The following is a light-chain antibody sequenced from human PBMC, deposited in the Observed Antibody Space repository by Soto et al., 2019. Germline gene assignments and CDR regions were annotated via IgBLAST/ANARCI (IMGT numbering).Light chain of an antibody. Sequence: EIVLTQSPGTLSLSPGERATLSCRASQSVSSSYLAWYQQKPGQAPRLLIYGASSRATGIPDRFSGSGSGTDFTLTISRLDPEDFAVYYCQQYGSSPRTFGQGTK. V-gene: IGKV3-20*01. CDR2: GAS. CDR3: QQYGSSPRT. J-gene: IGKJ1*01. CDR1: QSVSSSY.